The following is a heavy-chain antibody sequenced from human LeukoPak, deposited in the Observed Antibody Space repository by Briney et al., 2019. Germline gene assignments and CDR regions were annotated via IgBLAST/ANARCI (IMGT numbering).Heavy chain of an antibody. Sequence: GGSLRLSCVASGFVFSNYWMGWVRQAPGKGLEGVANIKEDGGETYYVDSVKGRFTISRDNAKNSLDLQMNSLRDEDTAVYYCAWRKEVQTTFDYWGQGTLVTVSS. CDR1: GFVFSNYW. V-gene: IGHV3-7*01. D-gene: IGHD4/OR15-4a*01. J-gene: IGHJ4*02. CDR2: IKEDGGET. CDR3: AWRKEVQTTFDY.